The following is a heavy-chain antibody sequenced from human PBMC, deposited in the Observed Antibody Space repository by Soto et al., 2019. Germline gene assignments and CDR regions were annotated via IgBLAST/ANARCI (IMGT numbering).Heavy chain of an antibody. J-gene: IGHJ6*02. V-gene: IGHV3-30*18. D-gene: IGHD3-3*01. Sequence: GGSLRLSCAASGFTFSSYGMHWVRQAPGKGLEWVAVISYDGSNKYYADSVKGRFTIYRDNSKNTLYLQMNSLRAEDTAVYYCAKDQAGDYDFWSGFLLNYGMDVWGQGTTVTVSS. CDR3: AKDQAGDYDFWSGFLLNYGMDV. CDR1: GFTFSSYG. CDR2: ISYDGSNK.